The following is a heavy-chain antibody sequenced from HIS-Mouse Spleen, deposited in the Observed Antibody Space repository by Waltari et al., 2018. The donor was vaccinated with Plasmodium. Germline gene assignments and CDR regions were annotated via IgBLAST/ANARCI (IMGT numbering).Heavy chain of an antibody. V-gene: IGHV3-7*01. CDR1: GFTFRSYW. D-gene: IGHD6-13*01. J-gene: IGHJ2*01. Sequence: EVQLVESGGGLVQPGGSLRLSCSASGFTFRSYWMSWVRQAPGKGLEWVANIKQDGSEKYYVDSVKGRFTISRDNAKNSLYLKMNSLRAEDTAVYYCASSWYWYFDLWGRGTLVTVSS. CDR3: ASSWYWYFDL. CDR2: IKQDGSEK.